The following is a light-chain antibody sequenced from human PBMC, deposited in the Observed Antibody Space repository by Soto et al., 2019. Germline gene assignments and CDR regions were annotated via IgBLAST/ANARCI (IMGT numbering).Light chain of an antibody. V-gene: IGKV3-11*01. Sequence: IVLTQSPAPLSLSPGERASLSCRASQSVDNFLAWYQQGPGQAPRLLIYAASKRATGIPARFSGSGSGTDFTLTISILETEDLSVYYCQQRSNWPPLTFGGETKVEIK. CDR1: QSVDNF. CDR2: AAS. J-gene: IGKJ4*01. CDR3: QQRSNWPPLT.